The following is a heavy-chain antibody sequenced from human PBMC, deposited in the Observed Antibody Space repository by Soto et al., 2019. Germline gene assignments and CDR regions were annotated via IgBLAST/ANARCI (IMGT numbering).Heavy chain of an antibody. Sequence: SETLSLTCTVSGGSISSSSYYWGWIRQPPGKGLEWIGSIYYSGSTYYNPSLKSRVTISVDTSKNQFSLKLSSVTAADTAVYYCAGTYDFWSGYTGWGQGTPVTVSS. V-gene: IGHV4-39*01. D-gene: IGHD3-3*01. CDR1: GGSISSSSYY. CDR3: AGTYDFWSGYTG. CDR2: IYYSGST. J-gene: IGHJ4*02.